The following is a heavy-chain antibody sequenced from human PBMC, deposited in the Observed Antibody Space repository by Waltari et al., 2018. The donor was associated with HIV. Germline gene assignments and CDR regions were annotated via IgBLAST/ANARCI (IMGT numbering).Heavy chain of an antibody. CDR3: ARDHGGGAAAGGPPYQYFLDV. Sequence: QVRLVPHALEVQDSGSPVTVFCTASGCDLHDYALSRVRQDHGQGLECMGGILPVLVGSTNYAQKFQDTVTITADTSTNTVYMALSSLRSDDTALYYCARDHGGGAAAGGPPYQYFLDVWGQGTSVTVSS. V-gene: IGHV1-69*06. CDR2: ILPVLVGST. D-gene: IGHD3-16*01. J-gene: IGHJ6*02. CDR1: GCDLHDYA.